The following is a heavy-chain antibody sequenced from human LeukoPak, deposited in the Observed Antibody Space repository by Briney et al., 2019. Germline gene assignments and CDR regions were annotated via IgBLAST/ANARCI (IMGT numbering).Heavy chain of an antibody. CDR2: INPNSGGT. V-gene: IGHV1-2*04. CDR1: GYTFTGYY. D-gene: IGHD3-22*01. J-gene: IGHJ2*01. Sequence: ASVKVSCKASGYTFTGYYMHWVRQAPGQGLEWMGWINPNSGGTNYAQKFQGWVTMTRDTSISTAYMELSRLRSDDTAVYYCARSYYYDSSGYHWYFDLWGRGTLVTVSS. CDR3: ARSYYYDSSGYHWYFDL.